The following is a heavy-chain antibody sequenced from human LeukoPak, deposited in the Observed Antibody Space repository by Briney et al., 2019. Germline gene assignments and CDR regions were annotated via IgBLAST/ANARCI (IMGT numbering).Heavy chain of an antibody. Sequence: PGGSLRLSCAASGFTFSTFVMSWVRQAPGKGLEWVSTISDGVGTTYYADSVKGRFTISRDNSKNTLYLQMNSLRAEDTAVYYCARPSTTVTTYDAFDIWGQGTMVTVSS. CDR1: GFTFSTFV. J-gene: IGHJ3*02. V-gene: IGHV3-23*01. D-gene: IGHD4-17*01. CDR2: ISDGVGTT. CDR3: ARPSTTVTTYDAFDI.